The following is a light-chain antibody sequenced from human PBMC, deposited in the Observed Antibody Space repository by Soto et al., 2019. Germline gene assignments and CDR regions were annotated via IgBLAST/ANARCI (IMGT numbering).Light chain of an antibody. CDR1: SSDIGGFDL. CDR3: CSYVGIRNFV. CDR2: EVN. J-gene: IGLJ2*01. V-gene: IGLV2-23*02. Sequence: QSALTQPDSLSGSPGQSITISCTGSSSDIGGFDLVSWYQQHPGKAPKLLLYEVNKRPSGVSNRFSGSKSGNTASLTISGLQADDEAYYFCCSYVGIRNFVFGGGTKLTDL.